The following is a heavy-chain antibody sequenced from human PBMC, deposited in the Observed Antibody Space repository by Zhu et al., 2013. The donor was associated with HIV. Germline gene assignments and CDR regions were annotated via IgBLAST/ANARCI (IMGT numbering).Heavy chain of an antibody. CDR1: RYTFTGHF. J-gene: IGHJ4*02. D-gene: IGHD2-2*01. Sequence: LVARSGDVRWNEAWGRRMKVSCKTSRYTFTGHFLHWVRQAPGQGLEWMGWINPNSGGTNYAQKFLGRVTMTRDTSISTAYMELSRLRSDDTALYYCATVSSTTSSNYWGQGTLVTVSS. CDR3: ATVSSTTSSNY. CDR2: INPNSGGT. V-gene: IGHV1-2*02.